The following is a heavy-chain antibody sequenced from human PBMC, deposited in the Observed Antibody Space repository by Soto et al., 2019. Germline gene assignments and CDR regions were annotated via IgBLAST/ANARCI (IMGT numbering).Heavy chain of an antibody. CDR3: AREGSRPYYYYGMDV. V-gene: IGHV1-18*01. CDR2: ISTYNGDT. CDR1: GYSFTTYG. Sequence: QVQLVQSGAEVKKPGASVKVSCKASGYSFTTYGIAWVRQAPGQGLEWMGWISTYNGDTDYAQNLQGRVIMTTDTSTTTAYMELRSLRSDDTAVYYCAREGSRPYYYYGMDVWGQGNTVSVSS. J-gene: IGHJ6*02. D-gene: IGHD2-15*01.